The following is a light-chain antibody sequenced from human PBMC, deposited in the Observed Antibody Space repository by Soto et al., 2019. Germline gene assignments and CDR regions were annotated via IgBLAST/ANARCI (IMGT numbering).Light chain of an antibody. Sequence: QSVLTQPPSVSGAPGQRVTISCTGSSSNIGAGYDVHWYQQLPGTAPKLLIYGNSNRPSGVPDRFSGSKSGTSASLAITGLQAEXEADYYCQSYDSSLSVVFGGGTKL. CDR2: GNS. V-gene: IGLV1-40*01. J-gene: IGLJ2*01. CDR3: QSYDSSLSVV. CDR1: SSNIGAGYD.